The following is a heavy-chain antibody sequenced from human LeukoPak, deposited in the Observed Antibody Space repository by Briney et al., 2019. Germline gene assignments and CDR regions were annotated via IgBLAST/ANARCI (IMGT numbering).Heavy chain of an antibody. D-gene: IGHD6-6*01. V-gene: IGHV4-59*01. Sequence: SETLSLTCTVSGGSISSYYWSWIRQPPGKGLEWIGYIYYSGSTNYNPSLKSRVTISVDTSKNQFSLKLSSVTAADTAVYYCARYIAARFSHYYYYYMDVWGKGTTVTVSS. CDR2: IYYSGST. CDR1: GGSISSYY. J-gene: IGHJ6*03. CDR3: ARYIAARFSHYYYYYMDV.